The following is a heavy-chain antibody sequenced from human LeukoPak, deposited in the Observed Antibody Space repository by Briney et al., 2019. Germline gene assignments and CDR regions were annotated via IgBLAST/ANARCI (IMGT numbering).Heavy chain of an antibody. CDR2: INHSGST. CDR1: GGSFSGYY. D-gene: IGHD6-19*01. J-gene: IGHJ4*02. CDR3: ARTEAVAGPLDY. V-gene: IGHV4-34*01. Sequence: SETLSLTCAVYGGSFSGYYWSWIRQPPGKGLEWIGEINHSGSTNYNPSLKSRVTISVDTSKNQFSLQLNSVTPEDTAVYYCARTEAVAGPLDYWGQGTLVTVSS.